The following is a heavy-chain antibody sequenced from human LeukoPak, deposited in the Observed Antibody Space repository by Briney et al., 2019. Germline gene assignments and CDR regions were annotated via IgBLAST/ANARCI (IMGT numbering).Heavy chain of an antibody. CDR2: ISWDESTT. CDR3: ARGPNRWWVVSRNWGMDV. D-gene: IGHD2-15*01. Sequence: GGSLRLSCAASGLSIGDNSMHWVRQAPGKGLEWVSLISWDESTTYYSDSVKGRFTVSRDSSKNTLHLQMNSLRTEDTALYYCARGPNRWWVVSRNWGMDVWGQGTTVTVSS. CDR1: GLSIGDNS. J-gene: IGHJ6*02. V-gene: IGHV3-43*01.